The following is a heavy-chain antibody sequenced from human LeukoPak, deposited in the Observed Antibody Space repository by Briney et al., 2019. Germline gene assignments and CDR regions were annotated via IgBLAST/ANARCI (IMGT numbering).Heavy chain of an antibody. Sequence: ASVKVSCKASGYTFTGYYMHWVRQAPGQGLEWMGWINPNSGGTNYAQKFQGRVTMTRDTSISTAYMELSRLRSDDTAVYYCARRGYYGSGSYWEYNWFEPWGQGTLVTVSS. CDR3: ARRGYYGSGSYWEYNWFEP. J-gene: IGHJ5*02. V-gene: IGHV1-2*02. CDR1: GYTFTGYY. D-gene: IGHD3-10*01. CDR2: INPNSGGT.